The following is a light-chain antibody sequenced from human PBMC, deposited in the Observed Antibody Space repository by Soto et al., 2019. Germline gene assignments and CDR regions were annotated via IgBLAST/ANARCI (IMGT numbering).Light chain of an antibody. Sequence: QSALTQPASVSGSPGQSITIYCTGTSCDVGGYNYVSWYQQHPGKAPKLMIYEVSNRPSGVSDRFSGSRSGNTASLTISGLQAEDESDYYCSSYTSSSTWVFGGGTKLTVL. J-gene: IGLJ3*02. CDR1: SCDVGGYNY. CDR3: SSYTSSSTWV. V-gene: IGLV2-14*01. CDR2: EVS.